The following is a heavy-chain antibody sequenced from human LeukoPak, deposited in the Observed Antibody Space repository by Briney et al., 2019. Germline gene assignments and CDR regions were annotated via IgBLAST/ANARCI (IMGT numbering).Heavy chain of an antibody. V-gene: IGHV3-23*01. J-gene: IGHJ2*01. Sequence: GGSLSLSCAASGFTFNTYAMSWVRQAPGKGLEWVSAITGSGGATFYADSVKGRFDISRDNSKNTLNLQMNSLSTEDTAVYYCAKRGDCSGPNCYWYFDLWGRGTLVTVSS. CDR1: GFTFNTYA. D-gene: IGHD2-15*01. CDR2: ITGSGGAT. CDR3: AKRGDCSGPNCYWYFDL.